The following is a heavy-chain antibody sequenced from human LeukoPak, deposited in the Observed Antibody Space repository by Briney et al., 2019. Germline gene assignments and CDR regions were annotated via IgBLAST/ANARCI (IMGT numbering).Heavy chain of an antibody. J-gene: IGHJ3*02. Sequence: PGRSLRLSCAASGFTFRSYNMHWVRQAPGKGLEWVAVISKDGGFKYYADSVKGRFTISRDNSKNTLYLQMNSLIIEDTAVYYCTREEYSSFWSTAGAFDIWGQGTIITVSS. CDR1: GFTFRSYN. CDR3: TREEYSSFWSTAGAFDI. V-gene: IGHV3-30*03. CDR2: ISKDGGFK. D-gene: IGHD6-19*01.